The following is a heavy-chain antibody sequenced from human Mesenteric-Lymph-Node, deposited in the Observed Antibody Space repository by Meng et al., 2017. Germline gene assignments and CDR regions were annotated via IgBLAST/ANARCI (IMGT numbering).Heavy chain of an antibody. CDR1: GFTFSSYA. CDR3: ARDSAKGGYFDY. J-gene: IGHJ4*02. CDR2: ISYEDGSNK. V-gene: IGHV3-30*01. D-gene: IGHD6-25*01. Sequence: GESLKISCAASGFTFSSYAMHWVRQAPGKGLEWVAVISYEDGSNKFYADSVKGRFTISRDNSKNTVYLEMNSLRVEDTAVYYCARDSAKGGYFDYWGQGALVTVSS.